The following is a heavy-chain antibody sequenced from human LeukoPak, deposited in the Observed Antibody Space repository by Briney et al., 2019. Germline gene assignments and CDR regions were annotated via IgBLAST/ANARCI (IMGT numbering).Heavy chain of an antibody. CDR1: GGSISSSSYY. J-gene: IGHJ4*02. D-gene: IGHD6-6*01. Sequence: SETLSLTCTVSGGSISSSSYYWGWIRQPPGKGLEWIGSIYYSGSTYYNPSLKSRVTISVDTSKNQFSLKLSSVTAADTAVYYCARVRGRSSMVDYWGQGTLVTVSS. CDR3: ARVRGRSSMVDY. CDR2: IYYSGST. V-gene: IGHV4-39*07.